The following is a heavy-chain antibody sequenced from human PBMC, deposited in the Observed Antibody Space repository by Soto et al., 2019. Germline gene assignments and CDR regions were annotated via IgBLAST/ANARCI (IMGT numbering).Heavy chain of an antibody. J-gene: IGHJ4*02. CDR1: GFTFSSYS. D-gene: IGHD6-13*01. Sequence: EVQLVESGGGLVQPGGSLRLSCAASGFTFSSYSMNWVRQAPGKGLEWVSYISSSSSTIYYADSVKGRFTISRDNAKNSLYLQMNGLRDEDTAVYYCARESDSSSWYAVNYFDYWGQGTLVTVSS. V-gene: IGHV3-48*02. CDR2: ISSSSSTI. CDR3: ARESDSSSWYAVNYFDY.